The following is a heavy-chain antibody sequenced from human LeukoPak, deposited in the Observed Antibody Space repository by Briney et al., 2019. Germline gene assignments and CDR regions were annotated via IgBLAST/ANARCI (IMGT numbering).Heavy chain of an antibody. Sequence: PGGSLRLSCAASGFTFSGYWMHWVRQAPGKGLVWVSRINSDGSTTSYADSVMGRFTISRDNAKNTLYLQMNSLRAEDTAVYYCAKAASGNWNDVSDYWGQGTLVTVSS. CDR1: GFTFSGYW. J-gene: IGHJ4*02. CDR3: AKAASGNWNDVSDY. D-gene: IGHD1-20*01. V-gene: IGHV3-74*01. CDR2: INSDGSTT.